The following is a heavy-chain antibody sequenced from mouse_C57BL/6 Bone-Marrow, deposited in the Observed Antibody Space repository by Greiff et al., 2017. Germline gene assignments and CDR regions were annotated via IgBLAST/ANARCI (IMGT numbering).Heavy chain of an antibody. V-gene: IGHV5-6*01. CDR3: AKLLYYCGSSYFDY. D-gene: IGHD1-1*01. CDR2: ISSGGSST. Sequence: EVQLVESGGDLVKPGGSLKLSCAASGFTFSSYGMSWVRQTPDKRLEWVATISSGGSSTYYPDSVKGRFTISRDNAKNTLYLQMSSLKSEDTAMYYWAKLLYYCGSSYFDYWGQGTTLTVSS. CDR1: GFTFSSYG. J-gene: IGHJ2*01.